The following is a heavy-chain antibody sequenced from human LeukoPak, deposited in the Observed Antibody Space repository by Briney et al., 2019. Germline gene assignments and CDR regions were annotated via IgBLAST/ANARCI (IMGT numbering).Heavy chain of an antibody. CDR2: ISGSGSRT. CDR1: GLTFSNYV. Sequence: GGSLRLSCAASGLTFSNYVMSWVRQAPGQGLEWVSSISGSGSRTYYADSVKGRFTISRDNSKNTLFLQVNSLRAEDTALYYCAKGGGPYSYGFDNWGQGTLVTVSS. CDR3: AKGGGPYSYGFDN. D-gene: IGHD5-18*01. V-gene: IGHV3-23*01. J-gene: IGHJ4*02.